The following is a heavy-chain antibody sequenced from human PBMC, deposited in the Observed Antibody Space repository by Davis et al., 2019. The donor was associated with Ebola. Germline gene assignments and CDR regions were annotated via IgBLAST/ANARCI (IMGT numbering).Heavy chain of an antibody. Sequence: SETLSLTCAVSGGSISSSNWWRWVRQPPGKGLEWIGEIYHSGSTNYNPSLKSRVTISVDKSKNQFSLKLSSVTAADTAVYYCARGSGSSAYYYGMDVWGQGTTVTVSS. CDR3: ARGSGSSAYYYGMDV. J-gene: IGHJ6*02. CDR2: IYHSGST. CDR1: GGSISSSNW. D-gene: IGHD2-2*01. V-gene: IGHV4-4*02.